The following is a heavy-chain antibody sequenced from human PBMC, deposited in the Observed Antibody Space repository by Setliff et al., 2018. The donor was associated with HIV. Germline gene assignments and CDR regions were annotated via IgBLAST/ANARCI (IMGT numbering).Heavy chain of an antibody. D-gene: IGHD4-17*01. CDR2: IYYSGST. J-gene: IGHJ4*02. CDR3: TKGRLGQADY. CDR1: GDSISASY. V-gene: IGHV4-59*01. Sequence: SETLSLTCAVSGDSISASYWNWIRQFPGGGGLGWIGYIYYSGSTKYNPSLKRRVTISIDKSRKYFSLKLPSVTAADTAMYFCTKGRLGQADYWGQGTLVTAPQ.